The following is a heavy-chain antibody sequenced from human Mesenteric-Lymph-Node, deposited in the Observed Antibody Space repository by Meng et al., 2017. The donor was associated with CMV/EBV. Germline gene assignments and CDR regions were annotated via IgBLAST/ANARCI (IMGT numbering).Heavy chain of an antibody. CDR3: AKDMGDGYSEAPFDY. D-gene: IGHD5-24*01. CDR2: ISSSSSYI. J-gene: IGHJ4*02. CDR1: GFTFSSYR. Sequence: GESLKISCAASGFTFSSYRMNWVRQAPGKGLEWVSSISSSSSYIYYADSVKGRFTISRDNAKNTLYLQMNSLRAEDMALYYCAKDMGDGYSEAPFDYWGQGTLVTVSS. V-gene: IGHV3-21*04.